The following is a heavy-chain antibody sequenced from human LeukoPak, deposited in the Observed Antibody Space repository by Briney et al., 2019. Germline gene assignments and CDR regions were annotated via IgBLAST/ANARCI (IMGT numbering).Heavy chain of an antibody. V-gene: IGHV3-7*04. CDR1: GFTFSNYW. CDR3: ARGGSDSDY. J-gene: IGHJ4*02. CDR2: IKQDGSDE. D-gene: IGHD6-6*01. Sequence: GGSLRISCEASGFTFSNYWMTWVRQAPGKGLEWVANIKQDGSDENYVDSVEGRFTISRDNGKNSLYLQMNSLRAEDTAVYYCARGGSDSDYWGQGTLVTVSS.